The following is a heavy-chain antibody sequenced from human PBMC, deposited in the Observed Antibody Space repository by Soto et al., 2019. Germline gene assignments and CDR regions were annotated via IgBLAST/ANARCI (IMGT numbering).Heavy chain of an antibody. D-gene: IGHD4-4*01. CDR2: IHPGGSDT. Sequence: GESLKISCKTSGYIFTTYWIGWVRQMPGKGLEWMAIIHPGGSDTRYSPSLQGQVTISADKSIRTAYLQWSSLKASDTAMYYCATGIVTRYYGMDVWGQGTTVTVSS. CDR1: GYIFTTYW. J-gene: IGHJ6*02. CDR3: ATGIVTRYYGMDV. V-gene: IGHV5-51*01.